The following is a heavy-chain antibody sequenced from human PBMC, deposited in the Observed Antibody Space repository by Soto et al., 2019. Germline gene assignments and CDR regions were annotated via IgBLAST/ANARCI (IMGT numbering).Heavy chain of an antibody. J-gene: IGHJ6*02. CDR2: IIPIFGTA. CDR3: ASTEVTAMETSHYYYYGMDV. D-gene: IGHD5-18*01. CDR1: GGTFSSYA. V-gene: IGHV1-69*13. Sequence: SVKVSCKASGGTFSSYAISWVRQAPGQGLEWLGGIIPIFGTANYAQKFQGRVTITADESTSTAYMELSSLRSEDTAVYYCASTEVTAMETSHYYYYGMDVWGQGTTVTVSS.